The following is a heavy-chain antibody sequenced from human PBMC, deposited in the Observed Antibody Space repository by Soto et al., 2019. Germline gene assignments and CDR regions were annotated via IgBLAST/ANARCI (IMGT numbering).Heavy chain of an antibody. CDR2: ISGSGGST. V-gene: IGHV3-23*01. CDR1: GFTFSSYA. J-gene: IGHJ6*02. Sequence: GGSLRLSCAASGFTFSSYAMSWVRQAPGKGLEWVSAISGSGGSTYYADSLKGRFTISRDNSKNTLYLQMNSLRAEDTAVYYCAKDPRVAVAGTEGLYYYGMDVWGQGTTVTVSS. D-gene: IGHD6-19*01. CDR3: AKDPRVAVAGTEGLYYYGMDV.